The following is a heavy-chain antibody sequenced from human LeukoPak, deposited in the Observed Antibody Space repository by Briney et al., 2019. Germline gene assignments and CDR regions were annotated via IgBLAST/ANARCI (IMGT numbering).Heavy chain of an antibody. CDR3: AREQVAVAGGSYLDY. J-gene: IGHJ4*02. V-gene: IGHV4-31*03. Sequence: PSETLSLTCTVSGGSISSGGYYWSWLRQHPGKGLEWIGYIYYSGSTYYNPSLKSRVTISVDTSKNQFSLRLTSVIAADTAVYYCAREQVAVAGGSYLDYWGQGALVTVSS. CDR1: GGSISSGGYY. CDR2: IYYSGST. D-gene: IGHD6-19*01.